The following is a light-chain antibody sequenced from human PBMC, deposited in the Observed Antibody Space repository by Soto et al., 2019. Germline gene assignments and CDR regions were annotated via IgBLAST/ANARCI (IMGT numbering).Light chain of an antibody. Sequence: EIVMTQSPATLSVSPGERATLSCWASQSISSNLAWYQQKAGQAPRLLIYGASTRATGIPARFSGSGSGTEFTLTINRLEPEDFAVYYCQQYGSSPSLTFGGGTKVDIK. CDR3: QQYGSSPSLT. J-gene: IGKJ4*01. CDR2: GAS. CDR1: QSISSN. V-gene: IGKV3-15*01.